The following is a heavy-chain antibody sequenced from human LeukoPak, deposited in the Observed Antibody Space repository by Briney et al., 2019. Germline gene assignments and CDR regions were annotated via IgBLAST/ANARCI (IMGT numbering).Heavy chain of an antibody. CDR3: ARPLGNGYSYWYFDL. V-gene: IGHV4-59*01. CDR1: GDSISSYY. J-gene: IGHJ2*01. CDR2: IYYSGST. D-gene: IGHD3-22*01. Sequence: PPETLSLTCTVSGDSISSYYWSWIRQPPGKGLEWIGYIYYSGSTSNNPSLQSRVTISIDTSKNQISLKLSSVTAADTAVYYCARPLGNGYSYWYFDLWGRGNLGTVSS.